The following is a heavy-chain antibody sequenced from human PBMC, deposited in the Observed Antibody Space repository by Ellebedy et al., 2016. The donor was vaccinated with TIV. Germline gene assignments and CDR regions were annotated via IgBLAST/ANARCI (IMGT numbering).Heavy chain of an antibody. Sequence: GGSLRLXXAAYGFSFSSYWMHWVRQTPGKGLVWVSRINPEETTTTYADSVKGRFTISRDNTKNTLFLQMNSLRAEDTAVYYCAKELFYYGSGSSSHDYWGQGTLVTVSS. CDR1: GFSFSSYW. J-gene: IGHJ4*02. D-gene: IGHD3-10*01. CDR2: INPEETTT. CDR3: AKELFYYGSGSSSHDY. V-gene: IGHV3-74*01.